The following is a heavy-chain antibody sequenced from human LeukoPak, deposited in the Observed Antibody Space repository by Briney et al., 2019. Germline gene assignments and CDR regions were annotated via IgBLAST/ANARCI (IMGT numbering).Heavy chain of an antibody. J-gene: IGHJ6*02. Sequence: ASVKVSCKASGYTFTTYYMRWVRQAPGQGLEWMGWISAYNGNTNYAQKLQGRVTMTTDTSTSTAYMELRSLRSDDTAVYYCARDPWYYYDSSGYYYYYGMDVWGQGTTVTVSS. D-gene: IGHD3-22*01. CDR3: ARDPWYYYDSSGYYYYYGMDV. CDR1: GYTFTTYY. V-gene: IGHV1-18*04. CDR2: ISAYNGNT.